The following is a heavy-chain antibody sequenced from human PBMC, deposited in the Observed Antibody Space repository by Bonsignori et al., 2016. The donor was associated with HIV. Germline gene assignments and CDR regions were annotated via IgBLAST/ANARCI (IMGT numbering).Heavy chain of an antibody. J-gene: IGHJ4*02. D-gene: IGHD1-26*01. Sequence: WIRQPQEGLEWIGEINHSGSTNYNPSLKSRVTISVDTSKNQFSLKLSSVTAADTAVYYCARGWGGSYEGRFDYWAREPWSPSPQ. V-gene: IGHV4-34*01. CDR2: INHSGST. CDR3: ARGWGGSYEGRFDY.